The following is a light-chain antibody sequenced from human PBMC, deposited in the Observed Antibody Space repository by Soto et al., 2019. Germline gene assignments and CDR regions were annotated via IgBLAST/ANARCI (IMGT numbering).Light chain of an antibody. CDR3: LQATQFPPYT. J-gene: IGKJ2*01. CDR1: QSLVHSDGNTY. Sequence: DIVMTQTPLSSPVTLGQPASISCRSSQSLVHSDGNTYLSWLQQRPGQPPRLLIYKGSNRVSGVPYIFRGRGAGTDFTLKISRVEAEDVGVYFCLQATQFPPYTFGQGTKLEIK. CDR2: KGS. V-gene: IGKV2-24*01.